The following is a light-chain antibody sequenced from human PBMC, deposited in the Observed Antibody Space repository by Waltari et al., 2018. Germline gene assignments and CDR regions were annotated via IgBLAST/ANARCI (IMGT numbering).Light chain of an antibody. J-gene: IGLJ3*02. Sequence: QSVLTQPPSMSGTPGQRVTISCSGSSSNIGNNYVCWYQQLPGTAPKLLIYNSDQVPSGVPDRFSGSTSGTSASLAISGLRSEDDGDYYCAAWDDSVTGEVFGGGTRLTVL. V-gene: IGLV1-47*01. CDR3: AAWDDSVTGEV. CDR2: NSD. CDR1: SSNIGNNY.